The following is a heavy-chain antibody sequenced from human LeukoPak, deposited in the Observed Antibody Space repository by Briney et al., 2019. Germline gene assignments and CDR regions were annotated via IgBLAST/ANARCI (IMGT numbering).Heavy chain of an antibody. J-gene: IGHJ4*02. CDR2: IESKTDGGTT. CDR3: STLAYCSGGRCYGFDY. V-gene: IGHV3-15*04. Sequence: GGSLRLSCVVSGLTFSNAWMTWVRQAPGKGLEWVGRIESKTDGGTTDYAAPVKGGFTISRDDSKNTQYLQMNSLKTEDTAVYYCSTLAYCSGGRCYGFDYWGQGALVTVSS. D-gene: IGHD2-15*01. CDR1: GLTFSNAW.